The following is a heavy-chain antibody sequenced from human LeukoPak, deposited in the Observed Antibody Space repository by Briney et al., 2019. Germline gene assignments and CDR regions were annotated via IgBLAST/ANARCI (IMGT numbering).Heavy chain of an antibody. J-gene: IGHJ4*02. V-gene: IGHV3-15*01. D-gene: IGHD1-7*01. CDR2: IKSKTDGGTT. Sequence: PSETLSLTCSVSGDSITMYYWTWIRQPPGKGLEWVGRIKSKTDGGTTDYAAPVKGRFTISRDDSKNTLYLQMNSLKTEDTAVYYCTTVGTAPFDYWGQGTLVTVSS. CDR3: TTVGTAPFDY. CDR1: GDSITMYY.